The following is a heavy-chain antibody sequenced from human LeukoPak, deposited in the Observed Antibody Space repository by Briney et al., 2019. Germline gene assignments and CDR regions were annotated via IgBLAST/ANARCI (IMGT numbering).Heavy chain of an antibody. V-gene: IGHV4-4*07. CDR3: ARDYGRPPQNSGAFDI. CDR1: GGSISSYY. CDR2: IYTSGST. J-gene: IGHJ3*02. D-gene: IGHD4-23*01. Sequence: SETLSFTCTVSGGSISSYYWSWIRQPAGKGLEWIGRIYTSGSTNYNPSLKSRVTMSVDTSKNQFSLKLSSVTAADTAVYYCARDYGRPPQNSGAFDIWGQGTMVTVSS.